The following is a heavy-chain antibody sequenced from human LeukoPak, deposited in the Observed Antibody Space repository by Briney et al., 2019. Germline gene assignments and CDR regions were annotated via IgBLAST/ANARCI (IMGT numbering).Heavy chain of an antibody. D-gene: IGHD3-3*01. CDR2: ISGSGGST. CDR1: GFTFSSYA. CDR3: ARNVLRFLEWSSGEDY. V-gene: IGHV3-23*01. Sequence: PGWSLSLSCAASGFTFSSYAMSWVRQAPGQGLEWVSSISGSGGSTYYAGSVKGRFTISRDNSKNTLYLQMNSLRAEDTAVYYCARNVLRFLEWSSGEDYWGQGTLVTVSS. J-gene: IGHJ4*02.